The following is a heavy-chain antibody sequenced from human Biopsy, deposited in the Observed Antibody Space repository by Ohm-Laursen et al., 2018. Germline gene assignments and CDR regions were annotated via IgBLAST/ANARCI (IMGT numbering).Heavy chain of an antibody. CDR1: GFTFTSYA. D-gene: IGHD4-11*01. CDR2: ISYDGSGE. Sequence: SLRLSCAASGFTFTSYAMHWVRRAPGKGLEWVAVISYDGSGEYYADSLQGRFIISRDNPKNTVDLQMTSLRAEDTAVYFCARDGKRWDYSTYFSWHFDLWGRGTLVTVSS. J-gene: IGHJ2*01. V-gene: IGHV3-30*03. CDR3: ARDGKRWDYSTYFSWHFDL.